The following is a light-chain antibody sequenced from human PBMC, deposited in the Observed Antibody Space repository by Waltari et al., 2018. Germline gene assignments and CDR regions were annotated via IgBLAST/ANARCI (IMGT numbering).Light chain of an antibody. CDR2: THK. CDR3: AAWDDSLRGDV. Sequence: QPVLTQPPSASGTPGQRVTIPCSGSNSNIGSNTVIWSPQFPGTAPKPLIYTHKQRPSGVTERFSGSKSGTSASLAIGGLQSEDEAEYYCAAWDDSLRGDVFGTGTKVTVL. V-gene: IGLV1-44*01. CDR1: NSNIGSNT. J-gene: IGLJ1*01.